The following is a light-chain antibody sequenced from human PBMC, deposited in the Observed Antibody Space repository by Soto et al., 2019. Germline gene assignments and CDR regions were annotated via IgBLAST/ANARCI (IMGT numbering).Light chain of an antibody. CDR3: QQYYSFPWT. J-gene: IGKJ1*01. V-gene: IGKV3-15*01. CDR2: SGD. Sequence: EVVVTQSPDTLSLSPGETATLSCRASQSVSSSVAWYQHKPGQSPRLVVYSGDKRAPGIPPRFSGSGSGTDFTLTISSLESDDFATYYCQQYYSFPWTFGQGTKVEIK. CDR1: QSVSSS.